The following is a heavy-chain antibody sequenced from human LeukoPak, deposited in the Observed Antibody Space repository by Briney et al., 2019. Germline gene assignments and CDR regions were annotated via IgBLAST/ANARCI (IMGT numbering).Heavy chain of an antibody. D-gene: IGHD3-22*01. CDR1: GYTFTSYG. V-gene: IGHV1-18*01. J-gene: IGHJ4*02. CDR3: ARDHRRGYYDSSGYYYATY. Sequence: KPGASVKVSCKASGYTFTSYGISWVRQAPGQGLEWMGWISAYNGNTNYAQKLQGRVTMTTDTSTSTAYMELRSLRSDDTAVYYCARDHRRGYYDSSGYYYATYWGQGTLVTVSS. CDR2: ISAYNGNT.